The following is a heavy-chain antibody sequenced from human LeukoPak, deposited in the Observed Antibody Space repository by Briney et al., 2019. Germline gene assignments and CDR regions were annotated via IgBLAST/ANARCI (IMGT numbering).Heavy chain of an antibody. V-gene: IGHV3-48*01. CDR1: AFTFTTYS. Sequence: GGSLRLPCAASAFTFTTYSMNWARQAPGKGREWLSYISSSSNTIYYADSVKGRFTISRDNAKNSLYLQMNSLRAEDTAVYYCASLIPYYYDSSTYSPGDYWGQGTLVTVSS. CDR3: ASLIPYYYDSSTYSPGDY. J-gene: IGHJ4*02. CDR2: ISSSSNTI. D-gene: IGHD3-22*01.